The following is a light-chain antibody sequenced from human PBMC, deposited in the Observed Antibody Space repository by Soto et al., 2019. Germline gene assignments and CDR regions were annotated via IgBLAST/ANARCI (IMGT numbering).Light chain of an antibody. CDR2: VAS. Sequence: DIQMTQSPSSLSASVGDRVTITCRASQRISTFLNWYQQRPGEAPKLLIYVASNLHTGVPSRFSGSGSGTDFTLTISSLQPEDFANYYCQQTSSVPRTFGQGTKLEIK. CDR1: QRISTF. CDR3: QQTSSVPRT. J-gene: IGKJ2*01. V-gene: IGKV1-39*01.